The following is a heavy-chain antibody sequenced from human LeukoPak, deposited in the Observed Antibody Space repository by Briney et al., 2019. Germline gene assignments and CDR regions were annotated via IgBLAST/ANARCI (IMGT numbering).Heavy chain of an antibody. CDR1: GYTFTSYG. D-gene: IGHD3-10*01. J-gene: IGHJ6*04. CDR3: ARGLWFGEFIPNGMDV. V-gene: IGHV1-18*04. Sequence: ASVTVSCKASGYTFTSYGISWVRQAPGQGLEWMGWISAYNGNTNYAQKLQGGVTMTTDTSTSTAYMELRSLRSDDTAVYYCARGLWFGEFIPNGMDVWGKGTTVTVSS. CDR2: ISAYNGNT.